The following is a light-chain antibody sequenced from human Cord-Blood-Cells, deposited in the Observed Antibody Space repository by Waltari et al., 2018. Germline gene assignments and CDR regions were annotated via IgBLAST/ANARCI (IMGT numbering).Light chain of an antibody. CDR3: SSYTSSSTLV. CDR1: SSDVGGYNY. Sequence: QSALTQPASVSGSPGQSITISCTGTSSDVGGYNYVSWYQQHPGKAPKLMIYEVSNRPSGVSKRFSGSKTGNTASLTISGLQAEDEADYYGSSYTSSSTLVFGGGTKLTVL. V-gene: IGLV2-14*01. CDR2: EVS. J-gene: IGLJ3*02.